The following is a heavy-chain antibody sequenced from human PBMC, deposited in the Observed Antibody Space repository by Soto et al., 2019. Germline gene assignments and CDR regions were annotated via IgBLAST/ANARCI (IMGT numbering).Heavy chain of an antibody. J-gene: IGHJ4*02. CDR2: ISGSGGSI. CDR3: AKRPYYDFWSGSSGYFDY. Sequence: GGSLRLSCAASGFTFSSYAMTWVRQAPGKGLEWVSGISGSGGSIYYADSVKGRFTISRDNSKNTLSLQMNSLRAEDTAVYYCAKRPYYDFWSGSSGYFDYWGQGTLVTVSS. CDR1: GFTFSSYA. D-gene: IGHD3-3*01. V-gene: IGHV3-23*01.